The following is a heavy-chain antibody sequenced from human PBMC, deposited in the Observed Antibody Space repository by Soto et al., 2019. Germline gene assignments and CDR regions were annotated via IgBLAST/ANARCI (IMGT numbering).Heavy chain of an antibody. CDR1: GYSFTTFW. CDR2: IYPGDSDT. J-gene: IGHJ6*02. CDR3: ARSRRGAYSSGWYSPSGYYNYGIDV. D-gene: IGHD6-19*01. V-gene: IGHV5-51*01. Sequence: KNSCRASGYSFTTFWIRRVLQKPGKGLEWMGVIYPGDSDTKYSPSLQGQVSISADTSISTAYLQWTSLKASDTAMYYCARSRRGAYSSGWYSPSGYYNYGIDVWGQGTKVTVSS.